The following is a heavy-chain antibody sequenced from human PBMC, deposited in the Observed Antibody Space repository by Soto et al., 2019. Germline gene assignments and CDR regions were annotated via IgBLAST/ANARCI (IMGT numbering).Heavy chain of an antibody. CDR1: GFTFSSYG. CDR2: IWYDGSNK. V-gene: IGHV3-33*01. Sequence: QVQLVECGGGVVQPGRSLRLSCAASGFTFSSYGMHWVRQAPGKGLEWVAVIWYDGSNKYYADSVKGRFTISRDNSKNTLYLQMNSLSAEDTAVYYCARGESGYSSGGSCGYFDLWGRGTLVTVSS. CDR3: ARGESGYSSGGSCGYFDL. J-gene: IGHJ2*01. D-gene: IGHD2-15*01.